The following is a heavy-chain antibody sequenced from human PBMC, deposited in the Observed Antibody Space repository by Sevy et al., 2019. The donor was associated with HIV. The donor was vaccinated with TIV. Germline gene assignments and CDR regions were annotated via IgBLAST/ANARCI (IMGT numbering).Heavy chain of an antibody. V-gene: IGHV4-61*01. Sequence: SETLSLTCTVSGSSVSSSSYYWTWIQQPPGKRLEWIGYIFFTGSTSYHPSLRGRVTISQDTSKNQFSLNLTSVTAADTAIYYCARARGSNSPDYWGQGTLVTVSS. CDR1: GSSVSSSSYY. CDR2: IFFTGST. CDR3: ARARGSNSPDY. D-gene: IGHD4-4*01. J-gene: IGHJ4*02.